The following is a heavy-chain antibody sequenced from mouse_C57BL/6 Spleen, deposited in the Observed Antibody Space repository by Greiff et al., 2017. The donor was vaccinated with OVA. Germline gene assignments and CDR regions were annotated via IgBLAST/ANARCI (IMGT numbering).Heavy chain of an antibody. CDR2: IYPRSGNT. Sequence: VQLQQSGAELARPGASVKLSCKASGYTFTSYGISWVKQRTGQGLEWIGEIYPRSGNTYYNEKFKGKATLTADKSSSTAYIELRSLTSEDSAVYFCARSYYYGSSYDYYAMDYWGQGTSGTVSA. D-gene: IGHD1-1*01. V-gene: IGHV1-81*01. J-gene: IGHJ4*01. CDR3: ARSYYYGSSYDYYAMDY. CDR1: GYTFTSYG.